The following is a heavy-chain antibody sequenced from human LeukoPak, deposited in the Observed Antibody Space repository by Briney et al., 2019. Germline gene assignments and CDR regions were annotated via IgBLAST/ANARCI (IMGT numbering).Heavy chain of an antibody. Sequence: QTGGSLRLSCAASGLTFSSSWMYWVRQAPGKGLVWVSDINSDGSNTRYADSVRGRFTISRDNAKEMVHLQVNSLRAEDTAVYYCARAVSGWQAIDYWGQGTLVTVSS. CDR3: ARAVSGWQAIDY. J-gene: IGHJ4*02. CDR2: INSDGSNT. D-gene: IGHD6-19*01. CDR1: GLTFSSSW. V-gene: IGHV3-74*01.